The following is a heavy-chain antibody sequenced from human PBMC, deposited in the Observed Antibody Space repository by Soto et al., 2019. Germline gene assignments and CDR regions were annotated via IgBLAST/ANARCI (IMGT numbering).Heavy chain of an antibody. J-gene: IGHJ6*02. Sequence: GGSLSFSYPGSGLRVSACSLQWVRAVCGKGLGWVSYISSGSTSIYYADSVKGRFTISRDNAENSLFLQMNSLRDEDTAVYYCAACRPPSPYDWFYSMDVWGQGTTVTVSS. CDR2: ISSGSTSI. CDR3: AACRPPSPYDWFYSMDV. CDR1: GLRVSACS. V-gene: IGHV3-48*02. D-gene: IGHD3-9*01.